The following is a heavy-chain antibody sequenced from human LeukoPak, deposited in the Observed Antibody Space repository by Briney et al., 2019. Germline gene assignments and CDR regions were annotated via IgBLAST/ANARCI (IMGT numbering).Heavy chain of an antibody. CDR3: ANNARYYDYGWGSYRYSTLEYYFDY. D-gene: IGHD3-16*02. CDR2: IIGSGGST. CDR1: GFTFSSYG. J-gene: IGHJ4*02. Sequence: GGSLRLSCAASGFTFSSYGMNWVRQSPGKGLEWVSTIIGSGGSTYYADSVKGRSTISRDNSKNTLYLQMTSLRAEDMAVYYCANNARYYDYGWGSYRYSTLEYYFDYWGQGTLVTVSS. V-gene: IGHV3-23*01.